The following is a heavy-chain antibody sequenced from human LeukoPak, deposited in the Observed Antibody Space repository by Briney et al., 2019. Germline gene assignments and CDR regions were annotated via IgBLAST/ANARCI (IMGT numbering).Heavy chain of an antibody. V-gene: IGHV1-69*05. D-gene: IGHD6-6*01. Sequence: GASVKVSCKASGGTFSSYAISWVRQAPGQGLEWMGGIIPIFGTANYAQKFQGRVTITTDESTSTAYMELSSLRPEDTAVYYCAGSTGIAALPFGWYFDLWGRGTLVTVSS. J-gene: IGHJ2*01. CDR2: IIPIFGTA. CDR3: AGSTGIAALPFGWYFDL. CDR1: GGTFSSYA.